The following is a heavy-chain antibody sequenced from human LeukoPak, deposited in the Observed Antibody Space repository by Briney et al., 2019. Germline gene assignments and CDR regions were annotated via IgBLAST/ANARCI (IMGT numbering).Heavy chain of an antibody. CDR1: GFTFSSYG. CDR2: IRYDGSNK. D-gene: IGHD5-12*01. Sequence: PGGSLRLSCAASGFTFSSYGMHWVRQAPGKGLEWVAFIRYDGSNKYYADSVKGRFTISRDNSKNTLYLQMNSLRAEDTAVYYCAKVRVDIVATNPSLHWFDPWGQGTLVTVSS. V-gene: IGHV3-30*02. J-gene: IGHJ5*02. CDR3: AKVRVDIVATNPSLHWFDP.